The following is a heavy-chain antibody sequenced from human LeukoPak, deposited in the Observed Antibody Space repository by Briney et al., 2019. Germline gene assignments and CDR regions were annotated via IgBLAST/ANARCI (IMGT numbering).Heavy chain of an antibody. Sequence: GGSLRLSCAASGFTFDDYAMHWVRQAPGQGLEWASSIYWNSGIITYADSVRGRFTISRDNSKSTLFLQMHSLRVEDTALYFCARFKVGSNATQKNAFDVWGRGTVVTVSS. D-gene: IGHD1-26*01. V-gene: IGHV3-9*01. J-gene: IGHJ3*01. CDR1: GFTFDDYA. CDR3: ARFKVGSNATQKNAFDV. CDR2: IYWNSGII.